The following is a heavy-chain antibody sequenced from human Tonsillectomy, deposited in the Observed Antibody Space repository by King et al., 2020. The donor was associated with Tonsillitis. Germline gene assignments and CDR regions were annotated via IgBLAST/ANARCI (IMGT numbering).Heavy chain of an antibody. J-gene: IGHJ3*02. Sequence: VQLQESGPGLVKPSETLSLTCTVSGGSISSYYWSWIRQPPGKGLEWFGYIYYSGSTNYNPSLKSRVTISVDASKNQFSLKLTSVPAADTAVYYCARGLSMITFGGVISIDAFDIWGQGTMVTVSS. CDR2: IYYSGST. CDR1: GGSISSYY. D-gene: IGHD3-16*02. CDR3: ARGLSMITFGGVISIDAFDI. V-gene: IGHV4-59*01.